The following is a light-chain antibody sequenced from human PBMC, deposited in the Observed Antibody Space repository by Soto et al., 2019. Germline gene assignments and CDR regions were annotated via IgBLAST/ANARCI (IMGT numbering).Light chain of an antibody. Sequence: DIQVTTSPSTRSGSVCDRVTITCRASQTISSWLAWYQQKPGKAPKLLIYKASTLKSGVPSRFSGSGSGTEFTPTISSLQPEDFATYYCQHYNSYSQAFGQGTKVDIK. J-gene: IGKJ1*01. V-gene: IGKV1-5*03. CDR2: KAS. CDR3: QHYNSYSQA. CDR1: QTISSW.